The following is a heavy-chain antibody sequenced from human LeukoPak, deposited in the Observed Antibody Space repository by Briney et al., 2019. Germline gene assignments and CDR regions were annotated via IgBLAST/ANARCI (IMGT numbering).Heavy chain of an antibody. CDR1: GGSISSSSYY. CDR3: ARGGWSGGAFDI. V-gene: IGHV4-61*01. Sequence: SETLSLTCTVSGGSISSSSYYWSWIRQPPGKGLEWIGYIYYSGSTNYNPSLKSRVTISVDTSKNQFSLKLSSVTAADTAVYYCARGGWSGGAFDIWGQGTMVTVSS. D-gene: IGHD6-19*01. J-gene: IGHJ3*02. CDR2: IYYSGST.